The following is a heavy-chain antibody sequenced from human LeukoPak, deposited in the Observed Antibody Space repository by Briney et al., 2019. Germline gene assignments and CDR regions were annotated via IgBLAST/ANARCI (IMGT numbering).Heavy chain of an antibody. CDR3: AGDDVGERYFDWSHPDY. Sequence: ASVKVSCKASGYTFTSYGISWVRPAPGQGLEWMGWISAYNGNTNYAQKLQGRVTMTTDTSTSTAYMELRSLRSDDTAVYYCAGDDVGERYFDWSHPDYWGQGTLVTVSS. D-gene: IGHD3-9*01. J-gene: IGHJ4*02. CDR2: ISAYNGNT. CDR1: GYTFTSYG. V-gene: IGHV1-18*01.